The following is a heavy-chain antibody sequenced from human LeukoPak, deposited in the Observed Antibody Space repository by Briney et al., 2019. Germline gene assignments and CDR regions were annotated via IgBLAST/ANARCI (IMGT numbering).Heavy chain of an antibody. J-gene: IGHJ4*02. V-gene: IGHV3-23*01. D-gene: IGHD6-19*01. CDR2: ISGSGGST. Sequence: PGGSLRLSCAASGFTFSSYGMHWVRQAPGKGLEWVSAISGSGGSTYYADSVKGRFTISRDNSKNTLYLQMNSLRAEDTAVYYCAKDLAAVAGTQFDYWGQGTLVTVSS. CDR3: AKDLAAVAGTQFDY. CDR1: GFTFSSYG.